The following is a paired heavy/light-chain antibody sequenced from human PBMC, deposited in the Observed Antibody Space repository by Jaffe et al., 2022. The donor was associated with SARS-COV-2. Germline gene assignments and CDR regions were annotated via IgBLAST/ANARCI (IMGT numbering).Heavy chain of an antibody. V-gene: IGHV3-66*02. CDR3: ACSMTQSPALGY. Sequence: EVQLVESGGGLVQPGGSLRLSCAASGFTVSNNYMTWVRQAPGKGLDWVSVVYSGTIGGSTYYADSVKGRFTISRDQSKNTLYLQMNSLRAEDTAVYYCACSMTQSPALGYWGRGTLVTVSS. CDR1: GFTVSNNY. D-gene: IGHD2-2*01. CDR2: VYSGTIGGST. J-gene: IGHJ4*02.
Light chain of an antibody. CDR1: QSIRSY. Sequence: DIQMTQSPSSLSASVGDRVTITCRASQSIRSYLNWYQQKPGKAPKLLIYAASSLESGVPSRFSGSGSETDFTLTVSSLQPEDFATYYCQQSYSIPLTFGGGTKVEIK. V-gene: IGKV1-39*01. J-gene: IGKJ4*01. CDR3: QQSYSIPLT. CDR2: AAS.